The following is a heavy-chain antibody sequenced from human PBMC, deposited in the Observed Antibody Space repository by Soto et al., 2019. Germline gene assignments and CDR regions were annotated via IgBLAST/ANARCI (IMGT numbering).Heavy chain of an antibody. CDR2: IGWNGGSI. V-gene: IGHV3-9*01. Sequence: GGSLRLSCAASGFTFGDSVMHWVRQAPGKGLEWVSGIGWNGGSIAYADSVKGRFTISRDNAKSSLHLQTNSLRLEDTALYYCAKLGRERSYFDFWGQGTQVTVSS. CDR1: GFTFGDSV. J-gene: IGHJ4*02. CDR3: AKLGRERSYFDF. D-gene: IGHD1-26*01.